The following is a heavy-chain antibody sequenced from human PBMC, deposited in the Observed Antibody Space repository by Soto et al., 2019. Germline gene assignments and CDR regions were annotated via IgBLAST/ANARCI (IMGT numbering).Heavy chain of an antibody. CDR3: AGEVINSFYYGMDV. CDR2: ISVVRI. Sequence: ASVKVSCKASEYTFTNYHIHWVRQAPGQGLEWMGVISVVRIRYAQKFQGRVTMTRDTSTSTVYLELSSLRSEDTAVYYCAGEVINSFYYGMDVWGQGTTVTVSS. J-gene: IGHJ6*02. CDR1: EYTFTNYH. D-gene: IGHD4-4*01. V-gene: IGHV1-46*01.